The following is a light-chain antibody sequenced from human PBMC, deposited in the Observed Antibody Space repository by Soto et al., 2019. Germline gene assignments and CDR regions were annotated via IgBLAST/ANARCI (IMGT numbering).Light chain of an antibody. V-gene: IGLV2-23*02. Sequence: QSVLTQPASVSGSPGQSITISCTGTSSDVGSYNLVSWYQHHPGKAPKLMIYGVSKRPSGVSDRFSGSKSGNTASLTISGLRAEDEADYYCCSYVRSSTYVFGTGTKVTVL. CDR3: CSYVRSSTYV. CDR2: GVS. J-gene: IGLJ1*01. CDR1: SSDVGSYNL.